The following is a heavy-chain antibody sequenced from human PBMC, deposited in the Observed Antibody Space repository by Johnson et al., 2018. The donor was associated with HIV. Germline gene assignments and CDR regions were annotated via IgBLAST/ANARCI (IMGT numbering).Heavy chain of an antibody. Sequence: QVQLVESGGGLIQPGGSLRLSCAASGFTFRSYGMHWVRQAPGKGLEWVAVISYDGSDKYYADSVKGRFTISRDNSKNTLYLQMHSLRIEDTAVYYCAREELEPDVFDIWGQGTMVTVSS. V-gene: IGHV3-30*03. CDR2: ISYDGSDK. CDR3: AREELEPDVFDI. J-gene: IGHJ3*02. D-gene: IGHD1-1*01. CDR1: GFTFRSYG.